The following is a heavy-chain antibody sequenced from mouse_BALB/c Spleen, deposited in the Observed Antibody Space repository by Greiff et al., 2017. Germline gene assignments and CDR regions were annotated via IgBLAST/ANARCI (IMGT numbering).Heavy chain of an antibody. J-gene: IGHJ2*01. CDR1: GYTFTSYT. D-gene: IGHD2-3*01. CDR2: INPSSGYT. CDR3: ARSYDGYYHY. V-gene: IGHV1-4*02. Sequence: QVQLQQSAAELARPGASVKMSCKASGYTFTSYTMHWVKQRPGQGLEWIGYINPSSGYTEYNQKFKDKTTLTSDKSSSTAYMELSSLTSEDSAVYYCARSYDGYYHYWGQGTTLTVSS.